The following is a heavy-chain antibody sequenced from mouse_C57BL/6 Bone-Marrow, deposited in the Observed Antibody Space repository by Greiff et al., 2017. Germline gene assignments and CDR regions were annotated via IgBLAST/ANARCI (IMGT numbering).Heavy chain of an antibody. CDR1: GYTFTDYY. CDR2: INPYNGGT. V-gene: IGHV1-19*01. J-gene: IGHJ3*01. CDR3: ARRGGSTMGKGAWFAY. Sequence: VQLQQSGPVLVKPGASVKMSCKASGYTFTDYYMNWVKQSHGKSLEWIGVINPYNGGTSYNQKFKGKATLTVDKSSSTAYMELNSLTSEDSAVYDCARRGGSTMGKGAWFAYWGQGTLVTVSA. D-gene: IGHD2-1*01.